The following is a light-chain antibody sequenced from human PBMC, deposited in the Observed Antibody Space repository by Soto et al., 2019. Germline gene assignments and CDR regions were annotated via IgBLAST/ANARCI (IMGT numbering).Light chain of an antibody. V-gene: IGLV1-47*01. CDR3: AAWDDSLSGPNVV. CDR2: RNN. CDR1: SSNIGSNY. J-gene: IGLJ2*01. Sequence: QSVLTQPPSASGNPGQRVTISCSGSSSNIGSNYVYWYQQLPGTAPKLLIYRNNQRPSGVPDRFSGSKSGTSASLAISGLRSEDEADYYCAAWDDSLSGPNVVFGGGTKVTVL.